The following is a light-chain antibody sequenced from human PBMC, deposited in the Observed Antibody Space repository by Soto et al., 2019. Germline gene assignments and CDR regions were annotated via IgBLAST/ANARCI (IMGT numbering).Light chain of an antibody. CDR3: QQFGTPPWT. CDR2: GAS. J-gene: IGKJ5*01. Sequence: EIALLQSPGTLPLSPGERATVSCRTCQSLDSSFLAWYQQKPGQAPRLLIYGASSRATGIPDRFSGSGSGTHFNLTISRLEPEDFAVYYCQQFGTPPWTFGQGTRLEI. V-gene: IGKV3-20*01. CDR1: QSLDSSF.